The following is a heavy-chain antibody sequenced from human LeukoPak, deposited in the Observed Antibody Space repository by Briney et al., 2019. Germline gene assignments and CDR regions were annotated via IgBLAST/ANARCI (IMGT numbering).Heavy chain of an antibody. D-gene: IGHD3-22*01. J-gene: IGHJ4*02. CDR3: AGSGYYYYFDY. Sequence: PSETLSLTCTVSGGSISSYYRSWIRQPPGKGLEWIGYIYYSGSTNYNPSLKSRVTISVDTSKNQFSLKLSSVTAADTAVYYCAGSGYYYYFDYWGQGTLVTVSS. CDR1: GGSISSYY. V-gene: IGHV4-59*01. CDR2: IYYSGST.